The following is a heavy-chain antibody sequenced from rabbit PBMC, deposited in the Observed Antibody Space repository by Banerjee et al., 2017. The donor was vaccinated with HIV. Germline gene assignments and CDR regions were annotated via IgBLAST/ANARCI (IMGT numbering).Heavy chain of an antibody. CDR3: ARGYAVAAGYGDGYYFNL. D-gene: IGHD6-1*01. CDR2: INTSSGNT. J-gene: IGHJ4*01. Sequence: QEQLVESGGGLVQPEGSLTLTCTASGFSFSLKYVMCWVRQAPGKGLEWIACINTSSGNTVYATWANGRFTISKTSSTTVTLQMTSLTAADTATYFCARGYAVAAGYGDGYYFNLWGPGTLVTVS. V-gene: IGHV1S45*01. CDR1: GFSFSLKYV.